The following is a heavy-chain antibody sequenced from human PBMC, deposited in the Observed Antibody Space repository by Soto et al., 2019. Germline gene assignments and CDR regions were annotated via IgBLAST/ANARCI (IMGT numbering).Heavy chain of an antibody. V-gene: IGHV1-18*01. CDR1: GYSFTRYG. CDR3: ARMGDVPYYYYGLDV. CDR2: ISGYNANT. J-gene: IGHJ6*02. Sequence: QVQLVQSGAEVKKPGASVKVSCKASGYSFTRYGISWVRQAPGQGLEWMGWISGYNANTNYPENLQGRVTMTTDTSTSTAYMEVMNLISVDTAVYYCARMGDVPYYYYGLDVWGQGTTVTVSS. D-gene: IGHD3-16*01.